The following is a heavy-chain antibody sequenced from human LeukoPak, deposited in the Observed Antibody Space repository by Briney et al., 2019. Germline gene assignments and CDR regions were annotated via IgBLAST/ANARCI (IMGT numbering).Heavy chain of an antibody. V-gene: IGHV4-4*02. CDR1: GGSISSSNW. Sequence: SGTLSLTCAVSGGSISSSNWWSWVRQPPGKGLEWIGEIYHSGSTNYNPSLKSRVTISVDKSKNQFSLKLSSVTAADTAVYYCARGGSIPYYYDSSGYSNMGFDPWGQGTLVTVSS. CDR2: IYHSGST. CDR3: ARGGSIPYYYDSSGYSNMGFDP. D-gene: IGHD3-22*01. J-gene: IGHJ5*02.